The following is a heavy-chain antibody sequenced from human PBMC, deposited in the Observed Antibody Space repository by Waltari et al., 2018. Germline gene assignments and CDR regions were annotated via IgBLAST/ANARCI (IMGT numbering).Heavy chain of an antibody. CDR3: AIRLLIPSLEGGFDF. J-gene: IGHJ4*02. V-gene: IGHV3-74*01. CDR1: GFRFSSYW. Sequence: EVKLVQSGGGRASPGGSLRLSCRGSGFRFSSYWMHWVRQSPGKGLVWCSRGILDGTTTILADAGMGRFTVSRDTAETTMYLQMDSLRGEDTAVYYCAIRLLIPSLEGGFDFWGQGNLVTVSS. D-gene: IGHD2-21*01. CDR2: GILDGTTT.